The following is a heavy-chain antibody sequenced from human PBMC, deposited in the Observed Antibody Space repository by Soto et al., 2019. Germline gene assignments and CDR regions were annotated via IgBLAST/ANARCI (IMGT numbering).Heavy chain of an antibody. V-gene: IGHV1-3*01. D-gene: IGHD3-10*01. J-gene: IGHJ4*02. CDR3: ARAESLWQQSVY. CDR2: INAGNGNT. CDR1: GYTFTSYA. Sequence: ASVKVSCKASGYTFTSYAMHWVRQAPGQRLEWMGWINAGNGNTKYSQKFQGRVTITRDTSASTDYMELSSLRSEDTAVYYCARAESLWQQSVYWGQGNLVTVSS.